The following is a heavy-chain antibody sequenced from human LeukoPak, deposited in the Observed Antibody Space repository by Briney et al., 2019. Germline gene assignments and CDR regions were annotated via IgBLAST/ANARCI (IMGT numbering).Heavy chain of an antibody. CDR3: ARSYGDLTWFDY. CDR1: GGSINSSSYY. Sequence: SVTLSLTCTVSGGSINSSSYYWGWIRQPPGKGLEWIGSIYDSGSTYYNPSLKSRVTISVDTSKNQFSLKLSSVTAADTAVYYCARSYGDLTWFDYWGQGTLVTVSS. J-gene: IGHJ4*02. D-gene: IGHD4-17*01. CDR2: IYDSGST. V-gene: IGHV4-39*01.